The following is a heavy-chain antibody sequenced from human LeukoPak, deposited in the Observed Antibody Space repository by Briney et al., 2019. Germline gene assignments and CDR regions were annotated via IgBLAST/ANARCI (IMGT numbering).Heavy chain of an antibody. CDR2: IYPGDSDT. CDR1: GYSFTSYW. J-gene: IGHJ3*02. Sequence: GESLKISCKGSGYSFTSYWIGWVRQMPGKGLEWMGIIYPGDSDTRYSPSFQGQVTISADKSISTAYLQWSSLKASDTAMYCCARRRRESGYCSSTSCYTRGHAFDIWGQGTMVTVSS. V-gene: IGHV5-51*01. CDR3: ARRRRESGYCSSTSCYTRGHAFDI. D-gene: IGHD2-2*02.